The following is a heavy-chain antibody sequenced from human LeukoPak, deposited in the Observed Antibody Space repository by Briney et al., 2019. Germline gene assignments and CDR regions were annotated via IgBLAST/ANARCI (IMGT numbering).Heavy chain of an antibody. V-gene: IGHV1-18*04. J-gene: IGHJ5*02. CDR3: ARVRGMVRGVIISNWFDP. D-gene: IGHD3-10*01. Sequence: RASVKVSCKASGYTFTGYYMHWVRQAPGQGLEWMGWISAYNGNTNYAQKLQGRVTMTTDTSTSTAYMELRSLRSDDTAVYYCARVRGMVRGVIISNWFDPWGQGTLVTVSS. CDR1: GYTFTGYY. CDR2: ISAYNGNT.